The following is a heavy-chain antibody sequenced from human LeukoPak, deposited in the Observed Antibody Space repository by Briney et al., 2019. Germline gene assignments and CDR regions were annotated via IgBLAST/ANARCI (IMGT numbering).Heavy chain of an antibody. CDR2: INHSGST. J-gene: IGHJ5*02. Sequence: SGTLSLTCAVSGGSISSSNWWNWVRQPPGKGLEWIGEINHSGSTNYNPSLKSRVTISVDTSKNQFSLKLSSVTAADTAVYYCASPRTAAGTPWSQGTLVTVSS. V-gene: IGHV4-4*02. CDR1: GGSISSSNW. D-gene: IGHD6-13*01. CDR3: ASPRTAAGTP.